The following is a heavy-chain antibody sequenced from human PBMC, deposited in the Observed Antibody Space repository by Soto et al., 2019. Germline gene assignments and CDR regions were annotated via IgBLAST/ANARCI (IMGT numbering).Heavy chain of an antibody. D-gene: IGHD6-25*01. CDR2: IDPSDSYT. CDR3: ARQGSVAAWFDP. CDR1: GYSFTSYW. Sequence: EVQLVQSGAEVKKPGESLRISCKGSGYSFTSYWISWVRQMPGKGLEWMGRIDPSDSYTHYSPSFQGHVTISADKSISTAYLQWSSLKASDPALYYCARQGSVAAWFDPWGQGTLVTVSS. V-gene: IGHV5-10-1*01. J-gene: IGHJ5*02.